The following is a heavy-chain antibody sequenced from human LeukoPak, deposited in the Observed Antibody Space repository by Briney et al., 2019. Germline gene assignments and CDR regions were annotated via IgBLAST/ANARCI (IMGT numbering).Heavy chain of an antibody. CDR1: GFTFTTDA. CDR3: ATLESSGWYFDY. D-gene: IGHD6-19*01. CDR2: ISDSGKST. V-gene: IGHV3-23*01. Sequence: GGSLRLSCAASGFTFTTDAMRWVRQAPRRGLEWVSGISDSGKSTYYADSVKGRFTISRDNSKNTLYMQINSLRVEDTAVYYCATLESSGWYFDYWGQGTLVTVSS. J-gene: IGHJ4*02.